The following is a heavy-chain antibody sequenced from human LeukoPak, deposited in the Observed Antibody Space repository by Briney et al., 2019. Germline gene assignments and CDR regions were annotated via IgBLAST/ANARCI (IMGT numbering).Heavy chain of an antibody. D-gene: IGHD6-13*01. J-gene: IGHJ5*02. CDR2: IIPIFGTA. V-gene: IGHV1-69*05. CDR3: AREEPGIAAAGSKGGSWFDP. Sequence: SVKVSCKASGGTFSSYAISWVRQAPGQGLEWMGGIIPIFGTANYAQKFQGRVTITTDESTSTAYMELSSLRSEDTAVYYSAREEPGIAAAGSKGGSWFDPWGQGTLVTVSS. CDR1: GGTFSSYA.